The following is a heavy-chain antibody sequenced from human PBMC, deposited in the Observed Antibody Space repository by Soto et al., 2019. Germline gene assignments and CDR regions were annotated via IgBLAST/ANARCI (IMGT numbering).Heavy chain of an antibody. CDR1: GFTFNNYA. CDR2: ISASGGST. CDR3: AKDGYNYANNWFDP. J-gene: IGHJ5*02. Sequence: GGSLRLSCAASGFTFNNYAMSWVRQAPGKGLEWVSSISASGGSTYYADSVKGRFTISRDNSKNTLYLQMSSLRADDTAVYYCAKDGYNYANNWFDPWGQGTLVTVSS. V-gene: IGHV3-23*01. D-gene: IGHD1-1*01.